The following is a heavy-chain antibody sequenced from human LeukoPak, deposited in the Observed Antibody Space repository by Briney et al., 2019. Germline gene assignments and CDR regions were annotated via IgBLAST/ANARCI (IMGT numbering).Heavy chain of an antibody. Sequence: GGSLRLSCAASGFTFSSYSMNWVRQAPGKGLGWVSSISSSSSYIYYADSVKGRFTISRDNAKNSLYLQMNSLRAEDTAVYYCASSSSWYVEDYWGQGTLVTVSS. D-gene: IGHD6-13*01. CDR1: GFTFSSYS. V-gene: IGHV3-21*01. CDR2: ISSSSSYI. CDR3: ASSSSWYVEDY. J-gene: IGHJ4*02.